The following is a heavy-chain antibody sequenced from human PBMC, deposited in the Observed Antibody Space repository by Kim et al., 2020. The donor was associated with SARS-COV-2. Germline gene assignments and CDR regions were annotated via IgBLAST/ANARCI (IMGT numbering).Heavy chain of an antibody. V-gene: IGHV1-18*01. CDR3: ARDRIVFSSSWYAEVDYFQH. D-gene: IGHD6-13*01. Sequence: ASVKVSCKASGYTFTSYGISWVRQAPGQGLEWMGWISAYNGNTNYAQKLQGRVTMTTDTSTSTAYMELRSLRSDDTAVYYCARDRIVFSSSWYAEVDYFQHWGQGTLVTVSS. CDR2: ISAYNGNT. J-gene: IGHJ1*01. CDR1: GYTFTSYG.